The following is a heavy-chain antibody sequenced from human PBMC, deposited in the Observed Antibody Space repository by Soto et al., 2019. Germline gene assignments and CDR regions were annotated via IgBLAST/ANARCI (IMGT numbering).Heavy chain of an antibody. Sequence: GASVKVSCKASGGTFSSYAISWVRQAPGQGLEWMGGIIPIFGTANYAQKFQGRVTITADESTSTAYMELSSLRSEDTAVYYCARFGSSGWYSYYYGMDVWGQGTTVTVSS. CDR2: IIPIFGTA. CDR1: GGTFSSYA. V-gene: IGHV1-69*13. J-gene: IGHJ6*02. D-gene: IGHD6-19*01. CDR3: ARFGSSGWYSYYYGMDV.